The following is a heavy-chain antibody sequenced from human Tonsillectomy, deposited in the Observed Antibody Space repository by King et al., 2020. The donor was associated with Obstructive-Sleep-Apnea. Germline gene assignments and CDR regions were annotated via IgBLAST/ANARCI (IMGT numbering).Heavy chain of an antibody. CDR1: GFSFRSFA. CDR3: AKAINDFWSGSNYGMDV. D-gene: IGHD3-3*01. Sequence: EVQLVESGGGLVQPGGSLRLSCAASGFSFRSFAMSWARQAPGKGLEWVSTITNSGRNTYYAESVKGRFTISRDNSKNTLYLQMDSLRAEDTAVYHCAKAINDFWSGSNYGMDVWGQGTTVTVSS. J-gene: IGHJ6*02. V-gene: IGHV3-23*04. CDR2: ITNSGRNT.